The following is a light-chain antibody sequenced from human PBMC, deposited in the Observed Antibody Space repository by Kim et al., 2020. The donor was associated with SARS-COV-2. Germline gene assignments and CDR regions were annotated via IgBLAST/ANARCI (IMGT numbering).Light chain of an antibody. J-gene: IGLJ3*02. Sequence: TVTCTGSSSNIGACYDVLWYHQLPGTAPKLLIYGNSNRPSGVPDRFSGSKSGTSASLAITGLQAEDEADYYCQSYDNSLSGWVFGGGTQLTVL. CDR2: GNS. V-gene: IGLV1-40*01. CDR1: SSNIGACYD. CDR3: QSYDNSLSGWV.